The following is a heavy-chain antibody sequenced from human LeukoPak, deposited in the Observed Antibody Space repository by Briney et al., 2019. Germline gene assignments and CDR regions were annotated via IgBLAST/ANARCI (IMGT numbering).Heavy chain of an antibody. CDR3: ARRGYYDSSGYYIIDY. CDR1: GGSISSYY. CDR2: IYYSGST. D-gene: IGHD3-22*01. V-gene: IGHV4-59*08. Sequence: PSETLSLTCTVSGGSISSYYWNWIRQPPGKGLEWIGYIYYSGSTNYNPSLKSRVTISVDTSKNQFSLKLSSVTAADTAVYYCARRGYYDSSGYYIIDYWGQGTLVTVSS. J-gene: IGHJ4*02.